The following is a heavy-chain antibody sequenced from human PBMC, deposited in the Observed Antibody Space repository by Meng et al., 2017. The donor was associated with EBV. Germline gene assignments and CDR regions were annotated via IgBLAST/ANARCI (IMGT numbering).Heavy chain of an antibody. CDR3: ARDRTSNRFDY. D-gene: IGHD2-8*01. V-gene: IGHV3-21*01. CDR2: ISSNSIDI. J-gene: IGHJ4*02. Sequence: VRQEESGGDLVRPGESLGLVCAASGLTLISYSMNWVRLAPGKGLEWVSSISSNSIDIYYADLVKGRFTISRDNAKNSLFLQMNSLRAEDTAVYYRARDRTSNRFDYWGQGTLVTVSS. CDR1: GLTLISYS.